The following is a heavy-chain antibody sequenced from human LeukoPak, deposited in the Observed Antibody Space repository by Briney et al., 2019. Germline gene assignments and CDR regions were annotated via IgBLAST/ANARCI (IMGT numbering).Heavy chain of an antibody. CDR1: GFTFSSYE. Sequence: GGSLRLSCAASGFTFSSYEMNWVRQAPGKGLEWVSYISSSGSTIYYADSVKGRFTVSRDNAKNSLYLQMNSLRAEDTAVYYCADLMTVGPQNDYWGQGTLVTVSS. CDR2: ISSSGSTI. CDR3: ADLMTVGPQNDY. J-gene: IGHJ4*02. D-gene: IGHD3-16*01. V-gene: IGHV3-48*03.